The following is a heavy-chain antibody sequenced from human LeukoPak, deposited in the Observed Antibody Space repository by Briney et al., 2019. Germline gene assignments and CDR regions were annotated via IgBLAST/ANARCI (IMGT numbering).Heavy chain of an antibody. V-gene: IGHV4-59*01. CDR3: ARDEQQLVWGYNYYYMDV. D-gene: IGHD6-13*01. CDR1: GDSFSSYY. J-gene: IGHJ6*03. CDR2: IYYSGTT. Sequence: SEALSLTCTVSGDSFSSYYWSWIRQPPGKGLEWIGYIYYSGTTNYNPSLKSRVTISVDTSKNQFSLNLRSVTAADTAVYYCARDEQQLVWGYNYYYMDVWGKGTTVTVSS.